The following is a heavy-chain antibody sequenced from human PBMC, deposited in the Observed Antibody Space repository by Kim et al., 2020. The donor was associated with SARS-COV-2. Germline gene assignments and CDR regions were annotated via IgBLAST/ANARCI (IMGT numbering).Heavy chain of an antibody. V-gene: IGHV3-30-3*01. D-gene: IGHD6-13*01. CDR2: ISYDGSNK. J-gene: IGHJ4*01. Sequence: GGSLRLSCAASGFTFSSYAMHWVRQAPGKGLEWVAVISYDGSNKYYADSVKGRFTISRDNSKNTLYLQMNSLRAEDTAVYYCASGVGIAAAGPCPLGYWG. CDR1: GFTFSSYA. CDR3: ASGVGIAAAGPCPLGY.